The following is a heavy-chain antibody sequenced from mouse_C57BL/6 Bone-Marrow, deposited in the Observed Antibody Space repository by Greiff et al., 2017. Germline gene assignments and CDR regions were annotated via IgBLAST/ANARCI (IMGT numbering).Heavy chain of an antibody. V-gene: IGHV5-6*01. CDR1: GFTFSSYG. CDR3: GGQVGYYGSGFAY. CDR2: ISRGGSYT. J-gene: IGHJ3*01. Sequence: EVQRVESGGDLVKPGGSLKLSCAASGFTFSSYGMSWVRQTPDKGLEWVATISRGGSYTYYPDSVKGRFTISRDNAMNTLYLQLSSLKSEDKTMKYWGGQVGYYGSGFAYWGQGTLVTVSA. D-gene: IGHD1-1*01.